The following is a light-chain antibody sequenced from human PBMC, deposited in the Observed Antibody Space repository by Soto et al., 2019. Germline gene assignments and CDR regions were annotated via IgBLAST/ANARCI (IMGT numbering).Light chain of an antibody. CDR2: QVT. J-gene: IGLJ3*02. V-gene: IGLV2-14*01. Sequence: QSVLTQSASVSGSPGQSSTLSCTGTDNDVGGYDFVSWYQQHPGRAPKLLIHQVTIRLSGISNRFSGSKSGNTDCLTITGLQPEDEAMYFCGYHYTSIAWVFGGGTQLTVL. CDR3: GYHYTSIAWV. CDR1: DNDVGGYDF.